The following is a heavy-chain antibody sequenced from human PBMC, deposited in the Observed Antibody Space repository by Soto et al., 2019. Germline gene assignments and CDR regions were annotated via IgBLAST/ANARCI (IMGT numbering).Heavy chain of an antibody. CDR2: ISGYNGQT. CDR1: GYTFTTYG. J-gene: IGHJ6*02. CDR3: XXDGRXEXXXXGLNAMDV. V-gene: IGHV1-18*01. D-gene: IGHD1-26*01. Sequence: QIQLVQSGPEVKKPGASVKVSCKASGYTFTTYGISWVRQAPGQGLEWMGWISGYNGQTNYARKFRGRVTITTDTXTXXXXXXXXXXXXXXXXXXXXXXDGRXEXXXXGLNAMDVWGQGTTVTVSS.